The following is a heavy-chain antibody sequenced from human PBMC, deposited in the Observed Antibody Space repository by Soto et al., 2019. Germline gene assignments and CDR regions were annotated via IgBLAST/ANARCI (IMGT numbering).Heavy chain of an antibody. CDR1: GFTFSTYS. CDR2: ISYDGSNV. J-gene: IGHJ4*02. CDR3: ARVYSSLDYGIDY. D-gene: IGHD6-6*01. V-gene: IGHV3-30-3*01. Sequence: QVHLVESGGGVVQPGRSLRLSCAASGFTFSTYSMHWVRQAPGKGLDWVAVISYDGSNVYYADSVKGRCTISRDNSKNTLFLQMDSLRPEDTAMYYCARVYSSLDYGIDYCGQGTLVTVSS.